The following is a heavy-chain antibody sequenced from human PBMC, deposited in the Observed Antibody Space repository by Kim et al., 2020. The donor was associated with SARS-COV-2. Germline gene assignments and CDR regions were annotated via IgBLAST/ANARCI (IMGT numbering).Heavy chain of an antibody. J-gene: IGHJ4*02. CDR2: INPNSGGT. V-gene: IGHV1-2*02. CDR3: ATVGRYYDILTGYYKDFDY. Sequence: ASVKVSCKASGYTFTGYYMHWVRQAPGQGLEWMGWINPNSGGTNYAQKFQGRVTMTRDTSISTAYMELSRLRSDDTAVYYCATVGRYYDILTGYYKDFDYWGQGTLVTVSS. D-gene: IGHD3-9*01. CDR1: GYTFTGYY.